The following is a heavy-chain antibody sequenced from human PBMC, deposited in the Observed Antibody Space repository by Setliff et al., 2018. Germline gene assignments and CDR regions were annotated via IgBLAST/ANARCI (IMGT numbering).Heavy chain of an antibody. CDR2: ILYNGHYESEK. CDR3: ASLDTAMFPATG. J-gene: IGHJ4*02. V-gene: IGHV3-33*08. Sequence: GGSLRLSCAASGFTFSSYAMHWVRQAPGKGLEWVAFILYNGHYESEKYYVDSVKGRFSISRDNARNSLYLQMNSLRAEDTAVYYCASLDTAMFPATGWGQGTLVTVSS. D-gene: IGHD5-18*01. CDR1: GFTFSSYA.